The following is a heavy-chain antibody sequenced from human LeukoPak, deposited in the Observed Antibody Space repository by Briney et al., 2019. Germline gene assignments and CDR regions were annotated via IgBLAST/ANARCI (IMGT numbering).Heavy chain of an antibody. V-gene: IGHV4-4*07. D-gene: IGHD6-19*01. CDR1: GGSLGNYY. J-gene: IGHJ4*02. CDR2: IYPTGHT. CDR3: ARITDPDYRSGWSGADY. Sequence: SETLSLTCTVSGGSLGNYYWSWIRQPAGKGLGWIGRIYPTGHTHYNPSLKSRVTMSVDTSKNQFSLKMTSLTAADTAVYYCARITDPDYRSGWSGADYWGRGTQVTVSA.